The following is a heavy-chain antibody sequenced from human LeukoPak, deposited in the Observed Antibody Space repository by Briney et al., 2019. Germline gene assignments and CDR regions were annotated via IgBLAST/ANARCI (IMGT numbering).Heavy chain of an antibody. CDR3: ARDPGSGLDYGDHFDY. V-gene: IGHV3-48*02. Sequence: PGGSLRLSCAASGFTFSNAWMNWVRQAPGKGLQWVSYISSSSSTIYYADSVKGRFTISRDNAKISLYLQMNSLRDEDTAVYYCARDPGSGLDYGDHFDYWGQGTLVTVSS. CDR2: ISSSSSTI. D-gene: IGHD4-17*01. CDR1: GFTFSNAW. J-gene: IGHJ4*02.